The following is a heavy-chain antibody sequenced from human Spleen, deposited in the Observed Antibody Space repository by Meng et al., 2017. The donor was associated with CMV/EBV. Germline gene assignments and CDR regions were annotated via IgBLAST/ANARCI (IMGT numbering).Heavy chain of an antibody. CDR3: ARDRGYYDNSGYYYGDAFDI. Sequence: SETLSLTCTVSGGSINTYYWGWIRQPPGKGLEWIGSIYYSGSTYYNPSLKSRVTISEDTSKNQFSLKLSSVTAADTAVYYCARDRGYYDNSGYYYGDAFDIWGQGTMVTVSS. D-gene: IGHD3-22*01. J-gene: IGHJ3*02. CDR1: GGSINTYY. CDR2: IYYSGST. V-gene: IGHV4-39*07.